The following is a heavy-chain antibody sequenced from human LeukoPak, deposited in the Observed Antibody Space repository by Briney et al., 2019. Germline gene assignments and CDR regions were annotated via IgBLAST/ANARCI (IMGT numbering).Heavy chain of an antibody. D-gene: IGHD3-10*01. CDR3: AKDGRRRKTYYYGSGSYPE. J-gene: IGHJ4*02. CDR1: GFTFSSYG. Sequence: PGGSLGLSCAASGFTFSSYGMSWVRQAPGKGLEWVSAISGSGGSTYYADSVKGRFTISRDNSKNTLYLQMNSLRTEDTAVYYCAKDGRRRKTYYYGSGSYPEWGQGTLVTVSS. V-gene: IGHV3-23*01. CDR2: ISGSGGST.